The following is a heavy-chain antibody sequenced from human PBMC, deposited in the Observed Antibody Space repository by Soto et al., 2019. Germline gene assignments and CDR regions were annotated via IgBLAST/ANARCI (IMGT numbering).Heavy chain of an antibody. D-gene: IGHD5-12*01. CDR1: GYTFTSYW. CDR3: ARHLAPNSGSSSFDY. V-gene: IGHV5-10-1*01. J-gene: IGHJ4*02. CDR2: IDPSDSYT. Sequence: PGESLKISCKGSGYTFTSYWISWVRQMPGKGLEWMGRIDPSDSYTNYSPSFEGHVTISADKSISTAYLQWSSLRASDTAIYYCARHLAPNSGSSSFDYWGQGTLVTVSS.